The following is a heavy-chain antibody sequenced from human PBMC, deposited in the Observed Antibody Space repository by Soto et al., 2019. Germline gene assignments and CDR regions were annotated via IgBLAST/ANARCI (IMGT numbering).Heavy chain of an antibody. Sequence: EVQLVESGGGLVNPGGSLRLSCAASGFTFSDYSMNWVRQAPGKGLEWVSSISTGSSYIYYADSVKGRFTTSRDDAKNSLQLQMVGLRAEGTALFYWGRGQPGDHDFWSGDLNPGYFQHWGQGTLVTVSS. CDR2: ISTGSSYI. J-gene: IGHJ1*01. CDR3: GRGQPGDHDFWSGDLNPGYFQH. CDR1: GFTFSDYS. V-gene: IGHV3-21*02. D-gene: IGHD3-3*01.